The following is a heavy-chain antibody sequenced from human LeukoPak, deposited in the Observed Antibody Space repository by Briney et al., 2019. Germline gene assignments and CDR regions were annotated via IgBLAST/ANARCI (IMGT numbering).Heavy chain of an antibody. Sequence: ASVKVSCKASGYTFTGYYMHWVRQAPGQGLEWMGWINPNSGGTNCAQKFQGRVTMTRDTSISTAYMELSRLRSDDTAVYYCAREWRDIVVVPAAILDYYYYGMDVWGQGTTVTVSS. J-gene: IGHJ6*02. CDR2: INPNSGGT. CDR1: GYTFTGYY. CDR3: AREWRDIVVVPAAILDYYYYGMDV. V-gene: IGHV1-2*02. D-gene: IGHD2-2*02.